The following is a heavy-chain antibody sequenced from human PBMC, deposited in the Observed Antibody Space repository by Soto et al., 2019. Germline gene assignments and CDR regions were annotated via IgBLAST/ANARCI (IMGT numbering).Heavy chain of an antibody. Sequence: KTSETLSLTCAVSGYSISSGYYWGWLRQPPGKGLEWIGSIYHSGSTYYNPSLKSRVTISVDRSKNQFSLKLSAVTAADTAVYYCARDSGYDYGHFDYWGQGTLVTVSS. CDR1: GYSISSGYY. D-gene: IGHD5-12*01. CDR2: IYHSGST. V-gene: IGHV4-38-2*02. CDR3: ARDSGYDYGHFDY. J-gene: IGHJ4*02.